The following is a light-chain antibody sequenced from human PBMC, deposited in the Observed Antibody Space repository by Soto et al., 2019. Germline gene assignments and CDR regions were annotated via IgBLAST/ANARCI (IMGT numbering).Light chain of an antibody. CDR1: QSVTSF. CDR2: DVS. CDR3: QQRSNWPLT. J-gene: IGKJ4*01. V-gene: IGKV3-11*01. Sequence: EIVLTQSPVTLSLSPGERATLSCRASQSVTSFLAWYQQKPGQAPRLLIYDVSTRATGIPARFSGSGSGTDFTLTIRSLEPEDFAVYYCQQRSNWPLTFGGGTKVEIK.